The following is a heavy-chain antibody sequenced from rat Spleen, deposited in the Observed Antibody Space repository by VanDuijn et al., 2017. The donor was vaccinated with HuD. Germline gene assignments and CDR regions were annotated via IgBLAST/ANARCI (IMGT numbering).Heavy chain of an antibody. CDR2: IWYNGDT. V-gene: IGHV2-63*01. CDR1: GLSLTSNS. Sequence: QVQLKESGPGLVQPSQTLSLTCTVSGLSLTSNSVSWIRQPPGKGLEWMGRIWYNGDTSYNSALKSRLTFSRDTSKNQVFLKMNSLQTDDTGTYYCTRDRAYYFDYWGQGVMVTVSS. J-gene: IGHJ2*01. CDR3: TRDRAYYFDY.